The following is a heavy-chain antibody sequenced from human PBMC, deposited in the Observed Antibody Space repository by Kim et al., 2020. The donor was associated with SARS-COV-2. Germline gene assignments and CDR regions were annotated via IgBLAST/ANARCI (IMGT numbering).Heavy chain of an antibody. J-gene: IGHJ5*02. D-gene: IGHD2-8*01. CDR3: ARGRRSVLTAQNWFDP. V-gene: IGHV4-30-4*08. Sequence: SETLSLTCTVSGGSISSGDYYWSWIRQPPGKGLEWIGYVFYSGSTYYNPSLKGRITMSADTSKNQFSLKLSSVTAADTAVYYCARGRRSVLTAQNWFDPWGQGTLVTVSS. CDR2: VFYSGST. CDR1: GGSISSGDYY.